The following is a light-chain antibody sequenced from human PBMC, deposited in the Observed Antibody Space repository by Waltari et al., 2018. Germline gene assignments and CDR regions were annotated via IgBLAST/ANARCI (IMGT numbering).Light chain of an antibody. J-gene: IGKJ5*01. CDR1: QSVLYSSNNKNY. Sequence: DIVMTQSPDSLAVSLGERATINCKSSQSVLYSSNNKNYLAWYQKKPGQPPKLLIYWASTRESGVPDRFSGSGSGTDFTLTISSLRAEDVAVYYCQQYYSTPPVTFGQGTRLEIK. V-gene: IGKV4-1*01. CDR3: QQYYSTPPVT. CDR2: WAS.